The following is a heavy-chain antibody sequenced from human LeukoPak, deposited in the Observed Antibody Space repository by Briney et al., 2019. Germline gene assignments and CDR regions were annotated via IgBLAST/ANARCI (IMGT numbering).Heavy chain of an antibody. CDR1: GFTFSSYS. CDR2: ISSSSSTI. Sequence: GGSLRLSCAASGFTFSSYSMNWVRQAPGKGLEWVSYISSSSSTIYYADSVKGRFTISRINSKNTLFLQMNSLRAEDTAVYYCARDGDGSGWYSGGFDIWGQGTMVTVSS. J-gene: IGHJ3*02. CDR3: ARDGDGSGWYSGGFDI. V-gene: IGHV3-48*01. D-gene: IGHD6-19*01.